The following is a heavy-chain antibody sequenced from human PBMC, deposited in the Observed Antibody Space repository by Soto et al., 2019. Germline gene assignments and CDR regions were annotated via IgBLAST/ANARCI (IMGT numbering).Heavy chain of an antibody. CDR1: GYSFTSYW. Sequence: GESLKISCKASGYSFTSYWIGCVRQMPGKGLEWMGIIYPVDSDTRYSPSFQAQVTISADKSISTAYLRWSSLKAMDTAMYYCVRMGFSGGGYLPYYYYGMDIWGQGTTVTDCS. CDR2: IYPVDSDT. J-gene: IGHJ6*02. V-gene: IGHV5-51*01. CDR3: VRMGFSGGGYLPYYYYGMDI. D-gene: IGHD1-26*01.